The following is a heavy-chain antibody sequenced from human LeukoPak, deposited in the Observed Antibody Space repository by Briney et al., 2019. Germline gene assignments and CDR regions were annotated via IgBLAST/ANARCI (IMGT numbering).Heavy chain of an antibody. CDR1: GFTFSNSW. CDR2: IKEDGSDK. J-gene: IGHJ5*02. CDR3: ARIYLKMASAS. V-gene: IGHV3-7*01. Sequence: SGGSLRLSCLASGFTFSNSWMTWVRQAPGRGLEWVANIKEDGSDKRYVDSVRGRFTISRDNAKNSVSLQMNSLRVEDTAVYYCARIYLKMASASWGQGTLVTVSS. D-gene: IGHD2-8*01.